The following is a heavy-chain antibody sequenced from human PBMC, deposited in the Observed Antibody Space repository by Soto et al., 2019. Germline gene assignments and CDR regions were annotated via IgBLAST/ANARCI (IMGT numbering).Heavy chain of an antibody. CDR3: ATIIVHEDALAI. CDR1: GYTFTSYD. CDR2: MNPNSGNT. Sequence: ASVKVSCKASGYTFTSYDINWVRQATGQGLEWMGWMNPNSGNTGYAQKFQGRVTMTRNTSISTAYMELSSLRSEDTAVYYCATIIVHEDALAIWGQGTMVTGSS. J-gene: IGHJ3*02. V-gene: IGHV1-8*01. D-gene: IGHD3-22*01.